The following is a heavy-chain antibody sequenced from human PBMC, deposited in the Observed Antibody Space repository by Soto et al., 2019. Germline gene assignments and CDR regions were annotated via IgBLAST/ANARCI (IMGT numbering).Heavy chain of an antibody. J-gene: IGHJ4*02. CDR1: GDTFITYA. D-gene: IGHD5-18*01. Sequence: QVQLVQSGAEVQKPVSSVKVSCQASGDTFITYAINWVRLAPGQGLEWLGGIIPISDTTKYPQKFQGRVTITADRSTSTSYMVLSRLRSEDTALYYYARTWDTAMAWGPSYFDSWGQGTLVTVSS. CDR2: IIPISDTT. CDR3: ARTWDTAMAWGPSYFDS. V-gene: IGHV1-69*06.